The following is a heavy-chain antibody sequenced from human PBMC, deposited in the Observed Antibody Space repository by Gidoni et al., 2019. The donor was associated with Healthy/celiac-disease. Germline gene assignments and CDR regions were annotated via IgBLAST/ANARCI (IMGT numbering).Heavy chain of an antibody. D-gene: IGHD2-2*01. CDR2: TRNKANSYTT. Sequence: EVQLVESGGGLVQPGGSLRLSCAASRFPFSDHYMDWVRQAPGKGLEWVGRTRNKANSYTTEYAASVKGRFTISRDDSKNSLYLQMNSLKTEDTAVYYCAREDLGYCSSTSCHYYGMDVWGQGTTVTVSS. V-gene: IGHV3-72*01. CDR3: AREDLGYCSSTSCHYYGMDV. J-gene: IGHJ6*02. CDR1: RFPFSDHY.